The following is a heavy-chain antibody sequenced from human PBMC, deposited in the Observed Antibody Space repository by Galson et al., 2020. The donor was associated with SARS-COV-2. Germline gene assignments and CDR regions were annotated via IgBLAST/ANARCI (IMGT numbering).Heavy chain of an antibody. D-gene: IGHD3-10*01. Sequence: ASVKVSCKASGYIFNNYALNWVRQAPGQGLEWMAWINTNTGNPTYAQGFTGRFAFSLDTSISTAYLQISSLKAEDTAIYYCARGAGAGFGELLDYWGQGTLVTVSS. V-gene: IGHV7-4-1*02. CDR3: ARGAGAGFGELLDY. CDR2: INTNTGNP. J-gene: IGHJ4*02. CDR1: GYIFNNYA.